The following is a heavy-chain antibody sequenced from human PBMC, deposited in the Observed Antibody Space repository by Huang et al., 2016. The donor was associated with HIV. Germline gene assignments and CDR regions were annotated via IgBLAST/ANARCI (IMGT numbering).Heavy chain of an antibody. D-gene: IGHD6-19*01. CDR3: ARDATGYGTGWSTEFDY. J-gene: IGHJ4*02. CDR2: IGLQSGKT. CDR1: GYTVDSYG. V-gene: IGHV1-18*04. Sequence: HVQLVQSGADVKKPGASVKVSCKASGYTVDSYGINWVRQATGQGLEGMGWIGLQSGKTNHAQKRQGRVTMTTDTTTSTAYRELRILTADDTAVYYCARDATGYGTGWSTEFDYWGQGTLVTVSS.